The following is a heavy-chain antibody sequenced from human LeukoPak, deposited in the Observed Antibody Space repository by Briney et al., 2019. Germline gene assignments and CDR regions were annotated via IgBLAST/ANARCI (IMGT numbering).Heavy chain of an antibody. D-gene: IGHD3-22*01. J-gene: IGHJ3*02. V-gene: IGHV4-61*02. CDR3: AITAHYYDSSGSHAFDI. CDR2: IYTSGST. Sequence: SETLSLTCTVSGGSISSGSYYWSWIRQPAGKGLEWIGRIYTSGSTNYNPSLKSRVTISVDTSKNQFSLKLSSVTAADTAVYYCAITAHYYDSSGSHAFDIWGQGTMVTVSS. CDR1: GGSISSGSYY.